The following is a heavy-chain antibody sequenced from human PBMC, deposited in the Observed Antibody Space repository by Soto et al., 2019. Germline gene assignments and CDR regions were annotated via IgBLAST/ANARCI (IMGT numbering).Heavy chain of an antibody. D-gene: IGHD3-16*02. CDR2: IKQDGSDR. J-gene: IGHJ4*02. CDR1: KFTFGDYW. CDR3: ASLSYGQLRYFDN. Sequence: GGSLRLSCAVPKFTFGDYWMSWVRQPPGKGLEWISNIKQDGSDRNYADSVKGRFTISRDNADNSMYLQMNSLRAEDTAVYYCASLSYGQLRYFDNWGQGVLVTVSS. V-gene: IGHV3-7*01.